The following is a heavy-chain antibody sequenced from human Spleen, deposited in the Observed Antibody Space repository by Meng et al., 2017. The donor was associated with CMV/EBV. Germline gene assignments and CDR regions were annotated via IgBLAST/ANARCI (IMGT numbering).Heavy chain of an antibody. J-gene: IGHJ4*02. D-gene: IGHD1-26*01. Sequence: CAVCGGAISSRGWWSWVRQPPGEGVEWIGEIDHSENTNYNPSLKSRVSISVDNSKNQFSLKVTSVTAADTAVYYCARAEYSGNYYEGDWGQGILVTVSS. CDR3: ARAEYSGNYYEGD. CDR1: GGAISSRGW. V-gene: IGHV4-4*02. CDR2: IDHSENT.